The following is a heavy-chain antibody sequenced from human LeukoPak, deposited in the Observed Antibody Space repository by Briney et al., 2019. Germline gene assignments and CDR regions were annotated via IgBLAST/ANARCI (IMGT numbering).Heavy chain of an antibody. Sequence: GGSLRLSCAASGFTFDDYGMSWVRQAPGKGLEWVSGINWNGGSTGYADSVKGRFTISRDNAKNSLYLQMNSLRAEDTALYHCARNRDYGDVPWFSGYYYYGMDVWGQGTTVTVSS. D-gene: IGHD4-17*01. J-gene: IGHJ6*02. CDR3: ARNRDYGDVPWFSGYYYYGMDV. CDR1: GFTFDDYG. V-gene: IGHV3-20*01. CDR2: INWNGGST.